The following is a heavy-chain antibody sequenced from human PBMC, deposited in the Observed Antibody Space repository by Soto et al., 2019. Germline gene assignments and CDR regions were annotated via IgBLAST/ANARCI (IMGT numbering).Heavy chain of an antibody. D-gene: IGHD3-3*01. J-gene: IGHJ6*02. CDR2: ISYDSDTI. V-gene: IGHV3-48*02. CDR3: ARLYYDYV. CDR1: GFTFGTCN. Sequence: GGSLRLSCAGSGFTFGTCNMNWVRQAAGKGLEWIAYISYDSDTIQYADSVKGRFTISRDNAKNSLYLQMNSLRDEDTAVYYCARLYYDYVWGQGTTVTVSS.